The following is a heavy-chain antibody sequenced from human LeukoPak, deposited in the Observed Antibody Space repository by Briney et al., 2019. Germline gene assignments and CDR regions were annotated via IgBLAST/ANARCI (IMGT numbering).Heavy chain of an antibody. V-gene: IGHV3-23*01. Sequence: GGSLRLSCAASGFTFSTYTMTWVRQAPGKGLEWISSISGSGVTIYYADSVKGRFTISRDNAKNSLFLEMNSLRADDTAVYYCAKIEGSSWNLRDYYYYMDVWGKGTTVTVSS. D-gene: IGHD1-1*01. J-gene: IGHJ6*03. CDR1: GFTFSTYT. CDR2: ISGSGVTI. CDR3: AKIEGSSWNLRDYYYYMDV.